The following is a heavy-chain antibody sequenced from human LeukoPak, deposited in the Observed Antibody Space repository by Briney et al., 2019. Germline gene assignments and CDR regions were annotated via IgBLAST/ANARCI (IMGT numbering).Heavy chain of an antibody. CDR1: GGSISSGSYY. J-gene: IGHJ4*02. Sequence: PSETLSLTCTVSGGSISSGSYYWSWIRQPAGKGLEWIGRIYTSGSTNYNPSLKSRVTISVDTSKNQFSLKLSSVTAADTAVYYCAREILYDSSAYNVWGQGTLVTVSS. CDR2: IYTSGST. D-gene: IGHD3-22*01. V-gene: IGHV4-61*02. CDR3: AREILYDSSAYNV.